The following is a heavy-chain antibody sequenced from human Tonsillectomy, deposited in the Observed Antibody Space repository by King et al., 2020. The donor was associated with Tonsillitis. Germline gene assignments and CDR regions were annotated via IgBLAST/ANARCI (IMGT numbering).Heavy chain of an antibody. J-gene: IGHJ4*02. Sequence: VQLVESGGGLVQPAGSLRLSCAVSGFIFSDHYMDLVRQAPGKGLEWVGGTKNKANNYATEDAESVKGRFTISRDDSKNSLFLQMNSLITEDTAVYYCVRYLSGYPNWGQGTLVTVSS. V-gene: IGHV3-72*01. CDR1: GFIFSDHY. D-gene: IGHD5-12*01. CDR2: TKNKANNYAT. CDR3: VRYLSGYPN.